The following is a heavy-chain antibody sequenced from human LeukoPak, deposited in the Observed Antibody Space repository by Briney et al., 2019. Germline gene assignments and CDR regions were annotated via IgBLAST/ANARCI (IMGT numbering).Heavy chain of an antibody. CDR2: VYSGGLT. D-gene: IGHD6-19*01. CDR1: GFIVSENY. J-gene: IGHJ6*02. Sequence: GGSLRLSCAASGFIVSENYMSWVRQAPGKGLEWVSTVYSGGLTFYADPVKGRFTIPRDNSKNTLYLQMSSLRAEDTAVYYCVRDRWPGLGDFWGQGTTVTASS. CDR3: VRDRWPGLGDF. V-gene: IGHV3-66*01.